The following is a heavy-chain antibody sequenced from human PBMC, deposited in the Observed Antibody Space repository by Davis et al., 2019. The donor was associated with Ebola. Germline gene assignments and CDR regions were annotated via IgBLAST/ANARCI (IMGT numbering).Heavy chain of an antibody. D-gene: IGHD2-8*02. J-gene: IGHJ6*02. CDR1: GYTFTSYA. Sequence: ASVTVSCKASGYTFTSYAMHWVRQAPGQRLEWMGWINAGNGNTKYSQKFQGRVTITRDTSASTAYMELSSLRSEDTAVYYCARVGTGMGVYYYYGMDVWGQGTTVTVSS. CDR2: INAGNGNT. CDR3: ARVGTGMGVYYYYGMDV. V-gene: IGHV1-3*01.